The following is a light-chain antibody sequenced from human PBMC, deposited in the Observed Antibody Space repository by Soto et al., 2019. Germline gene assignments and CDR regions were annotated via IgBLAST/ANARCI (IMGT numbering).Light chain of an antibody. CDR2: DTS. V-gene: IGKV3-11*01. CDR1: QFLSSY. CDR3: HQRNK. Sequence: EIVLTESPATLSLSPGERATLSCRASQFLSSYLAWYQQIPGQPPRLLIYDTSNRVTGIPARFSGSRSGTDFTLTISSLEPEDFAVYFCHQRNKFGQGTKVDIK. J-gene: IGKJ1*01.